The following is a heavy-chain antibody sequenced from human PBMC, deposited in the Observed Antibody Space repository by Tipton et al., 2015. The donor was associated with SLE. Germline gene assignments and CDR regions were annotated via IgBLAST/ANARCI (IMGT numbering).Heavy chain of an antibody. CDR1: GGAFNAYD. Sequence: TLSLTCDFYGGAFNAYDYHWIRQPPGKGLEWIGSIYYSGRTYYNPSLKSRVTLSVDTSKNQFSLKVTSVTAADTAVYYCAREDTRVAAAAAHYWGPGTLVTVSS. V-gene: IGHV4-34*01. J-gene: IGHJ4*02. CDR3: AREDTRVAAAAAHY. CDR2: IYYSGRT. D-gene: IGHD6-13*01.